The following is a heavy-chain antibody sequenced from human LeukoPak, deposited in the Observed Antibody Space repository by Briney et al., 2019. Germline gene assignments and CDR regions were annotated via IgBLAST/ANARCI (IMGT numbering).Heavy chain of an antibody. CDR3: ATASPQYYYGCDY. D-gene: IGHD3-10*01. CDR2: IYYSGST. Sequence: PSETLSLTCTVSGGSISSVGYYWSWIRQHPGKGLEWIGYIYYSGSTYYNPSLKSRVIISVDTSKNQFSLKLSSVTAADTAVYYCATASPQYYYGCDYWGQGTLVTVSS. CDR1: GGSISSVGYY. V-gene: IGHV4-31*03. J-gene: IGHJ4*02.